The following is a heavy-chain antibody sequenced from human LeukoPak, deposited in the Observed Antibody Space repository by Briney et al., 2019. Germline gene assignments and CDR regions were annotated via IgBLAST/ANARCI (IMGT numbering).Heavy chain of an antibody. J-gene: IGHJ3*02. CDR1: GGSISSYY. CDR2: IYTSGST. Sequence: SETLSLTCTVSGGSISSYYWSWIRQPPGTGLEWVGYIYTSGSTNYNPYLKSRSNNSIDTFKNQFSLKLGSVTAADTGVYYWARSGSYSRNAMDIWGQGTMVTVSS. V-gene: IGHV4-4*09. D-gene: IGHD1-26*01. CDR3: ARSGSYSRNAMDI.